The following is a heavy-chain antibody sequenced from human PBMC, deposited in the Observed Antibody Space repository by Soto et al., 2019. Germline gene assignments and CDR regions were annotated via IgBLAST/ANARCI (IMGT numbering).Heavy chain of an antibody. J-gene: IGHJ5*02. D-gene: IGHD3-3*01. CDR1: GYTFTSYG. CDR2: ISAYNGNT. Sequence: VASVKVSCKASGYTFTSYGISWVRQAPGQGLEWMGWISAYNGNTNYAQKLQGRVTMTTDTATSTAYMELRSLRSDDTAVYYCARDPPYDFWSGYGINWCDPWGQGTLFTVSS. CDR3: ARDPPYDFWSGYGINWCDP. V-gene: IGHV1-18*01.